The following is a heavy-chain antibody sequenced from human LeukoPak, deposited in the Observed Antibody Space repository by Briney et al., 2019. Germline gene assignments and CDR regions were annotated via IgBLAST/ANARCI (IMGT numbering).Heavy chain of an antibody. CDR2: IRSDGSNE. J-gene: IGHJ4*02. V-gene: IGHV3-30*02. D-gene: IGHD2-2*01. CDR3: AKDGPRYCSSSSCYADY. CDR1: GFTFSSFG. Sequence: GGSLRLSCAASGFTFSSFGMHWVRQAPGKGLEWVAFIRSDGSNEYYADSVKGRFIISRDNSKNTLYLQMNSLRGEDTAMYYCAKDGPRYCSSSSCYADYWGQATLVTVFS.